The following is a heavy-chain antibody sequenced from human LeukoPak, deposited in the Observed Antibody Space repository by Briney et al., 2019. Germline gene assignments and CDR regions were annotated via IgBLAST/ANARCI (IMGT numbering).Heavy chain of an antibody. J-gene: IGHJ3*02. V-gene: IGHV3-30*02. CDR1: GFTFSSYG. CDR2: IRYDGSNK. D-gene: IGHD2-2*02. CDR3: AKGRYCSSTSCYSTAFDI. Sequence: PGGSLRLSRAASGFTFSSYGMHWVRQAPGKGLEWVAFIRYDGSNKYYADSVKGRFTISRDNSKNTLYLQMNSLRAEDTAVYYCAKGRYCSSTSCYSTAFDIWGQGTMVTVSS.